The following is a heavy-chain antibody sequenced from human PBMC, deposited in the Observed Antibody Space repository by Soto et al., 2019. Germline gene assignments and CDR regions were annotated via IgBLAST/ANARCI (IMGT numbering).Heavy chain of an antibody. D-gene: IGHD2-8*01. V-gene: IGHV3-23*01. CDR1: GLTFRNHA. J-gene: IGHJ4*02. CDR2: IAPIGYST. Sequence: EAQLLESGGGLVQPGGSLRLSCAVSGLTFRNHAMSWVRQAPGKGLEWVSTIAPIGYSTHYAGSVEGLFTISRDDSKSTLDLQMNSLRADDTAVYYCVSWVSPHFDYWGQGTLVSVSS. CDR3: VSWVSPHFDY.